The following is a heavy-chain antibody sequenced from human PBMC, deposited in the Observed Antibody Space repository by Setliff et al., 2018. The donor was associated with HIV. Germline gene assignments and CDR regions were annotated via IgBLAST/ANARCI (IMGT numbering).Heavy chain of an antibody. CDR1: GGTFSDYA. J-gene: IGHJ4*01. CDR2: VIPVFGTG. Sequence: SVKVSCKVSGGTFSDYAVTWVRQAPGQGLEWMGGVIPVFGTGNYAQKFQGRVTITTDESTRTAYMALRSLRSEDTAVYYCARVPSPFVQEGYFDDWGQGTLVTVSS. CDR3: ARVPSPFVQEGYFDD. V-gene: IGHV1-69*05. D-gene: IGHD3-3*01.